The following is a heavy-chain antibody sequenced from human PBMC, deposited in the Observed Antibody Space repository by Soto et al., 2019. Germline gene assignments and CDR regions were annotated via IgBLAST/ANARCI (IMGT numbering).Heavy chain of an antibody. J-gene: IGHJ3*02. CDR1: GYTFSGYY. CDR3: AREGTGYSAFDI. D-gene: IGHD3-9*01. Sequence: SVKVSCKASGYTFSGYYMHWVRQAPGQGLEWMGWINPKSGGTKYVQKFQGRVTMTRDTSSNTVYMDLSRLTSDDTAVYYCAREGTGYSAFDIWGQGTMVTVSS. V-gene: IGHV1-2*02. CDR2: INPKSGGT.